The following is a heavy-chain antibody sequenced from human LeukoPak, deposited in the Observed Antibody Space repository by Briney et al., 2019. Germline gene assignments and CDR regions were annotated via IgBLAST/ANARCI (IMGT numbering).Heavy chain of an antibody. Sequence: ASVKVSCKASGYTFTSYDINWVRQATGQGLEWMGWMNPNSGNTGYAQKFQGRVTMTRNTSISAAYMELSSLRSEDTAVYYCARVWSGYYYYYGMDVWGKGTTVTVSS. CDR1: GYTFTSYD. CDR3: ARVWSGYYYYYGMDV. D-gene: IGHD3-3*01. V-gene: IGHV1-8*01. J-gene: IGHJ6*04. CDR2: MNPNSGNT.